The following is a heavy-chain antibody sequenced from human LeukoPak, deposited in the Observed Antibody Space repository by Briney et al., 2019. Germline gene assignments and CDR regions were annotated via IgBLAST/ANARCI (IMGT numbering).Heavy chain of an antibody. CDR3: ARRDHLGLGY. V-gene: IGHV5-10-1*01. Sequence: GESLKISCKGSGYSFTSYWITWVRQIPGKGLERLGRIDPSDSYTNYSPSFQGHVTISADKSISTAYLQWSGLKASDTAMYYCARRDHLGLGYWGQGTLVTVSS. CDR2: IDPSDSYT. J-gene: IGHJ4*02. CDR1: GYSFTSYW. D-gene: IGHD1-14*01.